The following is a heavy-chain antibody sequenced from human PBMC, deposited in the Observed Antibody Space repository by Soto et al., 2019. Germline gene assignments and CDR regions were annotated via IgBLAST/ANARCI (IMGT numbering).Heavy chain of an antibody. J-gene: IGHJ4*02. CDR2: ISSSSYT. Sequence: GGSLRLSCAASGFTLSDYYMSWIRQAPGKGLEWVSYISSSSYTNYXXSXXXXXXXXXXXXXNSLYLQMNSLRAEDTAVYYCARGPPFAATHLDYWGQGTQVTVSS. D-gene: IGHD2-15*01. CDR1: GFTLSDYY. CDR3: ARGPPFAATHLDY. V-gene: IGHV3-11*06.